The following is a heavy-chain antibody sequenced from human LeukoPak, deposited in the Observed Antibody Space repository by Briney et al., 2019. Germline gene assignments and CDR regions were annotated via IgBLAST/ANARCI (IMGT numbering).Heavy chain of an antibody. CDR1: GGSISSGDSY. J-gene: IGHJ3*02. D-gene: IGHD2-15*01. V-gene: IGHV4-31*03. CDR3: ARNGYCSGGSCYSDNAFDI. Sequence: SQTLSLTCTVSGGSISSGDSYWSWIRQLPGKGLEWIGYIYYSGTTYYNPSLKSRLTISVDTSKNQFSLKLSSVTAADTAVYYCARNGYCSGGSCYSDNAFDIWGQGTMVTVSS. CDR2: IYYSGTT.